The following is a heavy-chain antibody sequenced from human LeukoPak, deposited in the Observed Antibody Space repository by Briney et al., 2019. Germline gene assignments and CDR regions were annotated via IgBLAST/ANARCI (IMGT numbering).Heavy chain of an antibody. CDR2: ISSSSSYI. CDR1: GFTFSSYS. Sequence: GGSLRLSCAASGFTFSSYSMNWVRQAPGKGLEWVSSISSSSSYIYYADSVKGRFTISRDNSKNTLYLQMNSLRAEDTAVYYCAGTLYSGYGLGSLGAFDIRGQGTMVTVSS. D-gene: IGHD5-12*01. CDR3: AGTLYSGYGLGSLGAFDI. J-gene: IGHJ3*02. V-gene: IGHV3-21*04.